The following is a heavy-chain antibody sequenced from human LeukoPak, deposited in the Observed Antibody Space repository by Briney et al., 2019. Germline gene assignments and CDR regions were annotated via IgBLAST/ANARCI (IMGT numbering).Heavy chain of an antibody. CDR2: ISAYNGNT. CDR1: GYTFTSYG. V-gene: IGHV1-18*01. CDR3: ARDLGTMEYSSTSFDY. Sequence: ASVKVSCKASGYTFTSYGISWVRQAPGQGLEWMGWISAYNGNTNYAQKLQGRVTMTTDTSTSTAYMELRSLRSDDTAVYYCARDLGTMEYSSTSFDYWGQGTLVTVSS. D-gene: IGHD6-6*01. J-gene: IGHJ4*02.